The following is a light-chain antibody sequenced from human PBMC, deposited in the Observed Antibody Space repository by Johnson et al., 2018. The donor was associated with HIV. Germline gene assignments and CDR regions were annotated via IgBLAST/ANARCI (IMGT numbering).Light chain of an antibody. V-gene: IGLV1-51*02. CDR3: GTWDSSLSAAPYV. Sequence: QSVLTQPPSVSAAPGQKVTISCSGSSSNIGNNYVSWYQQLPGTAPKLLIYENNKRPSGIPDRFSGCKSGTSATLGITGLQTGDEADYYCGTWDSSLSAAPYVFGTGTKVTVL. CDR1: SSNIGNNY. CDR2: ENN. J-gene: IGLJ1*01.